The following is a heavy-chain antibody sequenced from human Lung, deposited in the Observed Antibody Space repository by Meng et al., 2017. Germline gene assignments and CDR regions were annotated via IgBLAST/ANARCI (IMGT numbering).Heavy chain of an antibody. Sequence: GGSLRLSCAASGFTFRSYAMTWVRQAPGKGLEWVSAISGNGVRTYYADSVKGRFTISRDNSKNTLYLQINSLRAEDTAVYYCAKDSDSSGWIDAFDIWGQGTMVTVSS. CDR3: AKDSDSSGWIDAFDI. D-gene: IGHD6-19*01. V-gene: IGHV3-23*01. CDR2: ISGNGVRT. J-gene: IGHJ3*02. CDR1: GFTFRSYA.